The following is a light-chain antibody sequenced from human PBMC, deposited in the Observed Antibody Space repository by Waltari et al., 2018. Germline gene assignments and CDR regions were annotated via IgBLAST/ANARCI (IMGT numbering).Light chain of an antibody. CDR3: QQYNSWPIT. CDR2: GAS. V-gene: IGKV3-15*01. Sequence: EIVMTQSPATLSVSPGERAPLSCRASQRVDSNLAWYQQKPGQAPRLLIYGASTRATGVPARFSGSGSGTEFTLTISSLQSEDFAVFYCQQYNSWPITFGQGTRLEIK. CDR1: QRVDSN. J-gene: IGKJ5*01.